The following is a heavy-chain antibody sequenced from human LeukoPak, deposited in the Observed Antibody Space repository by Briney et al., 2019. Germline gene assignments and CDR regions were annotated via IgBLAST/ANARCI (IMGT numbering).Heavy chain of an antibody. CDR3: ARQPSGSLGDY. CDR2: IDNTGST. J-gene: IGHJ4*02. Sequence: PSETLSLTCTVSGGSISSNSYYWGWIRQPPGKGLEWLGYIDNTGSTNYNPSLKSRVALSVDTSKNQFSLNLSSVTAADTAVYYCARQPSGSLGDYWGQETLVIVSS. D-gene: IGHD1-26*01. V-gene: IGHV4-39*01. CDR1: GGSISSNSYY.